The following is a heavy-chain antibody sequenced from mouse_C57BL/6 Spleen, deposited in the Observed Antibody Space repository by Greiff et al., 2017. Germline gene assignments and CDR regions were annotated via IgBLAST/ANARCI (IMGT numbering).Heavy chain of an antibody. D-gene: IGHD2-1*01. V-gene: IGHV1-52*01. Sequence: QVQLKQPGAELVRPGSSVKLSCKASGYTFTSYWMHWVKQRPIQGLEWIGNIDPSDSETHYNQKFKDKATLTVDKSSSTAYMQLSSLTSEDSAVYYCARRGKLLYAMDYWGQGTSVTVSS. CDR2: IDPSDSET. J-gene: IGHJ4*01. CDR1: GYTFTSYW. CDR3: ARRGKLLYAMDY.